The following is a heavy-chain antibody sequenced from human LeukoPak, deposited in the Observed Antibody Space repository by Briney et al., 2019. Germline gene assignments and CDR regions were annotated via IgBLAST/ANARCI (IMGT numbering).Heavy chain of an antibody. J-gene: IGHJ4*02. D-gene: IGHD6-13*01. Sequence: PGGSLRLSCAASGFTFSSYTINWVRQAPGKGLEWVSSISGSSYYIYYADSVRGRFTISRDNAKSTLYLQMNSLRAEDTAVYYCARDRLKYSSTWYVDYWGQGTLVTVSS. CDR2: ISGSSYYI. CDR3: ARDRLKYSSTWYVDY. V-gene: IGHV3-21*01. CDR1: GFTFSSYT.